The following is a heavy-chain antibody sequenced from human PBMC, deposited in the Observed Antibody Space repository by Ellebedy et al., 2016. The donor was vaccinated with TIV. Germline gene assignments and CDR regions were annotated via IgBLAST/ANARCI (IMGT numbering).Heavy chain of an antibody. CDR2: INPSGGST. Sequence: AASVKVSCKASGYTFTSYYIHWVPQAPRQGLEWLGIINPSGGSTNYAQKFQGRVTMTRDKSTSTVYMELSSLRSEDTAIYYCARDFSLDYWGQGTLVTVSS. J-gene: IGHJ4*01. CDR1: GYTFTSYY. V-gene: IGHV1-46*01. CDR3: ARDFSLDY.